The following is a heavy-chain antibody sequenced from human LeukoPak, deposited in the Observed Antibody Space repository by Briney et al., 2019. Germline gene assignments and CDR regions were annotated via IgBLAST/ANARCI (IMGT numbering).Heavy chain of an antibody. CDR2: IYTSGST. V-gene: IGHV4-61*02. CDR1: GGSISSGSYY. CDR3: ARFNGDSSGYYFGTIDY. D-gene: IGHD3-22*01. J-gene: IGHJ4*02. Sequence: SRTLSLTCTVSGGSISSGSYYWSWIRQPAGKGLEWIGRIYTSGSTNYNPSLKSRVTISVDTSKNQFSLKLSSVTAADTAVYYCARFNGDSSGYYFGTIDYWGQGTLVTVSS.